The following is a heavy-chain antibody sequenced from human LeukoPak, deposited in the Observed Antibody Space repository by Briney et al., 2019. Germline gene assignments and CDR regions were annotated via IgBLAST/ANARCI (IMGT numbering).Heavy chain of an antibody. J-gene: IGHJ3*02. Sequence: GGSLRLSCAASGFTVSSNYMSWVRQAPGKGLEWVSVIYSGGSTYYADSVKGRFTISRDNSKNTLYLQMNSLRAEDTAVYYCAREYPYSYGYYAFDIWGQGTMVTVSS. D-gene: IGHD5-18*01. CDR1: GFTVSSNY. V-gene: IGHV3-53*01. CDR2: IYSGGST. CDR3: AREYPYSYGYYAFDI.